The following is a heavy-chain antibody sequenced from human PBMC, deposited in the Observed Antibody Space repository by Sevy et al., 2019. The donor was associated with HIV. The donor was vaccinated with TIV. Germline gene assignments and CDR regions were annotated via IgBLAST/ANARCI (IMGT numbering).Heavy chain of an antibody. CDR3: ATHAGIAAAGRVFDY. CDR1: GFTFSDHY. J-gene: IGHJ4*02. CDR2: IRNKADSYTT. D-gene: IGHD6-13*01. V-gene: IGHV3-72*01. Sequence: GGSLRLSCAASGFTFSDHYMEWVRQAPGKGLEWVGRIRNKADSYTTEYAASVKGIFTISRDDSKNSLYLLMNSLKNEDTAVYYCATHAGIAAAGRVFDYWGQGTLVTVSS.